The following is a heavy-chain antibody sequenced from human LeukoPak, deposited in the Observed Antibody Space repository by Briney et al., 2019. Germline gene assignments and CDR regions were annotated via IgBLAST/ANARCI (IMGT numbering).Heavy chain of an antibody. CDR3: ARYCSSTSCSPLYYGMDV. CDR1: GFTFSSYG. J-gene: IGHJ6*04. D-gene: IGHD2-2*01. V-gene: IGHV3-48*03. Sequence: GGSLRLSCAASGFTFSSYGMNWVRQAPGKGLEWVSYISSSGSTIYYADSVKGRFTISRDNAKNSLYLQMNSLRAEDTAVYYCARYCSSTSCSPLYYGMDVWGKGTTVTVSS. CDR2: ISSSGSTI.